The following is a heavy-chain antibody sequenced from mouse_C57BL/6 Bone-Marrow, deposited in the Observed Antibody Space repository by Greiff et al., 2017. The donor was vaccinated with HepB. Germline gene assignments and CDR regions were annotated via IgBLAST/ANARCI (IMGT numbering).Heavy chain of an antibody. Sequence: QVQLQQPGAELVKPGASVKLSCKASGYTFTSYWMHWVKQRPGQGLEWIGMIHPNSGSTNYNEKFKSKATLTVDKSSSTAYMQLSSLTSEDSAVYYCAILTGRWGYYFGYWGQGTTLTVSS. CDR3: AILTGRWGYYFGY. CDR2: IHPNSGST. CDR1: GYTFTSYW. V-gene: IGHV1-64*01. D-gene: IGHD4-1*01. J-gene: IGHJ2*01.